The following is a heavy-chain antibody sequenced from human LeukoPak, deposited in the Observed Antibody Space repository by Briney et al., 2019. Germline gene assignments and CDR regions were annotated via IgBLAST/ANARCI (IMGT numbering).Heavy chain of an antibody. CDR3: ASVNYYDSSGNYRLDY. CDR1: GGAFSSYA. Sequence: SVKVSCKASGGAFSSYAISWVRQAPGQGLEWMGGIIPIFGTSNYAQKFQGRVTITADESTSTAYTELSSLRSEDTAVYYCASVNYYDSSGNYRLDYWGQGTLVTVSS. D-gene: IGHD3-22*01. V-gene: IGHV1-69*13. J-gene: IGHJ4*02. CDR2: IIPIFGTS.